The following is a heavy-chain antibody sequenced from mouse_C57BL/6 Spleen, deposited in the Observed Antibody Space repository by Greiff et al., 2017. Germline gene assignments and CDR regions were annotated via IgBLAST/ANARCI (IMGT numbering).Heavy chain of an antibody. D-gene: IGHD1-1*01. CDR1: GYTFTSYW. CDR3: ARRYYYARGDAMDY. CDR2: IYPSDSET. Sequence: QVQLQQPGAELVRPGSSVKLSCKASGYTFTSYWMDWVKQRPGQGLEWIGNIYPSDSETHYNQKFKDKATLTVDKSSSTAYMQLSILTSEDSAVYYRARRYYYARGDAMDYWGQGTSVTVSS. V-gene: IGHV1-61*01. J-gene: IGHJ4*01.